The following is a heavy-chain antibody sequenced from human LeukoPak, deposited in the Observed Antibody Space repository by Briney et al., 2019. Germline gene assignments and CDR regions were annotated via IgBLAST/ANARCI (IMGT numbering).Heavy chain of an antibody. CDR2: ISYSGNT. V-gene: IGHV4-31*02. Sequence: LRLSCVASGFPFSSYWMTWVRQAPGKGLEWIGYISYSGNTFYNPSLKSRVAISLDRSKSQFSLKLSSVTAADTAVYFCAREDSSDYYSGYFDHWGQGTLVTVSS. CDR1: GFPFSSYW. J-gene: IGHJ4*02. D-gene: IGHD3-22*01. CDR3: AREDSSDYYSGYFDH.